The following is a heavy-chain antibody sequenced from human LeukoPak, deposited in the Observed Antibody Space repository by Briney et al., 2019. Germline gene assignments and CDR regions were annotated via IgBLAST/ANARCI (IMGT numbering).Heavy chain of an antibody. CDR2: FDPEDGET. J-gene: IGHJ3*02. CDR3: ATAMGGYSSGWYPDAFDI. Sequence: ASVKVACKVSGDTLTELSMHRVRQAPGKGLEWMGGFDPEDGETIYAQKFQGRVTMTEDTSTDTAYMELSSLRSEDTAVYYCATAMGGYSSGWYPDAFDIWGQGTMVSVSS. V-gene: IGHV1-24*01. CDR1: GDTLTELS. D-gene: IGHD6-19*01.